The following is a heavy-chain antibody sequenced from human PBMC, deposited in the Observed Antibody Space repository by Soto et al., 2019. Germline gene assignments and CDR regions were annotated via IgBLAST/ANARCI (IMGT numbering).Heavy chain of an antibody. CDR1: GFSFSSYT. Sequence: QVQLVESGGGVVQPGRSPRLSCAGSGFSFSSYTMHWVRQAPGKGLEWVALISFDSSNKYYAASVKGRFSISRDNSKNTVFLQMDSLRPDDTALYYCARDRLRLGELSLIGYFDYWGQGTLVTVSS. V-gene: IGHV3-30*01. CDR2: ISFDSSNK. D-gene: IGHD3-16*02. CDR3: ARDRLRLGELSLIGYFDY. J-gene: IGHJ4*02.